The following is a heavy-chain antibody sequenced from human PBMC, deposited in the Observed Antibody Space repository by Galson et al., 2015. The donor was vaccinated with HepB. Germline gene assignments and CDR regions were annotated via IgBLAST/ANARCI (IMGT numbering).Heavy chain of an antibody. CDR1: GGSISSGGYY. CDR3: ARSSNYVYYYYGMDV. Sequence: TLSLTCTVSGGSISSGGYYWSWIRQHPGKGLEWIGYIYYGGSTYYNPSLKSRVIISVDTSKNQFSLKLSSVTAADTAVYYCARSSNYVYYYYGMDVWGQGTTVTISS. V-gene: IGHV4-31*03. CDR2: IYYGGST. J-gene: IGHJ6*02. D-gene: IGHD4-11*01.